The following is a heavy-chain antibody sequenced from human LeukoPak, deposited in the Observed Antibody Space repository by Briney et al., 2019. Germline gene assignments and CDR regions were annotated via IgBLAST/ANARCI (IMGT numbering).Heavy chain of an antibody. V-gene: IGHV4-59*08. J-gene: IGHJ5*02. D-gene: IGHD6-6*01. CDR1: GGSISSYY. CDR3: ARRGGSYNWFDP. Sequence: SETLSLTCTVSGGSISSYYWSWIRQPPGEGLEWIGYIYYSGSTNYNPSLKSRVTISVDTSKNQFSLKLSSVTAADTAVYYCARRGGSYNWFDPWGQGTLVTVSS. CDR2: IYYSGST.